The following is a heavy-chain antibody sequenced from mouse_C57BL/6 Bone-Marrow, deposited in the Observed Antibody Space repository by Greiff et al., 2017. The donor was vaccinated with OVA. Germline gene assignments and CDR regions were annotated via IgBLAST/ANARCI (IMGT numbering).Heavy chain of an antibody. CDR1: GFTFSSYG. D-gene: IGHD2-12*01. V-gene: IGHV5-6*02. CDR2: ISSGGSYT. CDR3: ARRLYPFDY. J-gene: IGHJ2*01. Sequence: DVKLVESGGDLVKPGGSLKLSCAASGFTFSSYGMSWVRQTPDKRLEWVATISSGGSYTYYPDSVKGRFTISRDNAKNTLYLQMSSLKSEDTAMYYCARRLYPFDYWGQGTTLTVSS.